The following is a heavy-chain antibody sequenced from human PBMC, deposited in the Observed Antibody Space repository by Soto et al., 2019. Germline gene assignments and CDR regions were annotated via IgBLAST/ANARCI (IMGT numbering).Heavy chain of an antibody. CDR2: INTGTGNP. J-gene: IGHJ4*02. V-gene: IGHV1-3*04. CDR1: GYTFTSYA. CDR3: ARGSKGVGRLFGF. Sequence: ASVKVSCKASGYTFTSYAMDWVRQAPGQRLEWLGWINTGTGNPRYSKKFEDRVTISRDTSADTAYIELSSLRSEDTAVYYCARGSKGVGRLFGFWGQGSRVTVSS. D-gene: IGHD2-15*01.